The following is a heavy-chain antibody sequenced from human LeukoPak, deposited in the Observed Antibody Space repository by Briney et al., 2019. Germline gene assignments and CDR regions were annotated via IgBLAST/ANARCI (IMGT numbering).Heavy chain of an antibody. J-gene: IGHJ4*02. D-gene: IGHD5-18*01. CDR1: GFAFSSFA. Sequence: GGSLRLSCAASGFAFSSFAMSWVRQAPGKGLEWVSAISGSGGSTYYADSVKGRFTISRDNSKNTLDLQMHSLRVDDTAVYYCAKARYSYGYHNDYWGQGTLVTVSS. CDR2: ISGSGGST. CDR3: AKARYSYGYHNDY. V-gene: IGHV3-23*01.